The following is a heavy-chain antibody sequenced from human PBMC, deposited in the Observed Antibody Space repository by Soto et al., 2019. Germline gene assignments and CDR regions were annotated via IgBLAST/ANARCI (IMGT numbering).Heavy chain of an antibody. CDR2: ISYDGSNK. D-gene: IGHD5-18*01. J-gene: IGHJ4*02. CDR3: ARDKWIQFWRHFDY. Sequence: QVQLVESGGGVVQPGRSLRLSCAASGFTFSSYAMHWVRQAPGKGLEWVAVISYDGSNKYYADSVKGRFTISRDNSKNTLDLQMNSLRAEDPAVYYCARDKWIQFWRHFDYWGQGTLVTVSS. V-gene: IGHV3-30-3*01. CDR1: GFTFSSYA.